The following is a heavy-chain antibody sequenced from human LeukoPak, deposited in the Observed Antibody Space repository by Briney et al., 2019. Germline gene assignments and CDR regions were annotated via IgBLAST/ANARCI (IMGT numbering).Heavy chain of an antibody. V-gene: IGHV3-23*01. Sequence: GGSLRLSCAASGFTFSSYAMSWVRQAPGKGLEWVSAISGSGGSTYYAGSVKGRFTISRDNSKNTLYLQMNSLRAEDAAVYYCAKGERAYCGGDCYYDYWGQGTLVTVSS. CDR2: ISGSGGST. CDR1: GFTFSSYA. CDR3: AKGERAYCGGDCYYDY. D-gene: IGHD2-21*02. J-gene: IGHJ4*02.